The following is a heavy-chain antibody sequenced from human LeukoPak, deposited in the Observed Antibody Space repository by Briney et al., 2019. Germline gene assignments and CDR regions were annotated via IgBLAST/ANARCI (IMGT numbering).Heavy chain of an antibody. CDR1: GGSISSSIYY. D-gene: IGHD3-10*01. CDR3: ARLNGRANYYGSH. Sequence: SETLSLTCTVSGGSISSSIYYWGWIRQPPGKGLEWIGSIYYSGSTYYNPSLKSRVTISVDTSKNQFSLKLSSVTAADTAVYYCARLNGRANYYGSHWGQGTLVTVSS. J-gene: IGHJ4*02. V-gene: IGHV4-39*01. CDR2: IYYSGST.